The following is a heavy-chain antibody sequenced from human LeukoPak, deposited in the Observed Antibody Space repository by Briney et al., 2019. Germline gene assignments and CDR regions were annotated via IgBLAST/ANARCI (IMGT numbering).Heavy chain of an antibody. V-gene: IGHV4-59*01. Sequence: GSLRLSCAASGFTFISSWMTWVRQAPGKGLEWIGYIYYSGSTNYNPSLKSRVTISVDTSKNQFSLKLSSVTAADTAVYYCARGGDDYGDYESPYWYFDLWGRGTLVTVSS. J-gene: IGHJ2*01. CDR2: IYYSGST. D-gene: IGHD4-17*01. CDR3: ARGGDDYGDYESPYWYFDL. CDR1: GFTFISSW.